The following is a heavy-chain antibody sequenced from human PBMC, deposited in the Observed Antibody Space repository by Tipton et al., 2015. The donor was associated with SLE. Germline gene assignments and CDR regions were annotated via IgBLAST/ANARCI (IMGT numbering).Heavy chain of an antibody. CDR2: MNPNSGNT. V-gene: IGHV1-8*02. J-gene: IGHJ6*02. D-gene: IGHD3-3*01. CDR3: ARFEKYDFWSGYPNYYYYGMDV. CDR1: GGTFSSYA. Sequence: QSGPEVKKPGSSVKVSCKASGGTFSSYAISWVRQATGQGLEWMGWMNPNSGNTGYAQKFQGRVTMTRDTSISTAYMELSSLRSEDTAVYYCARFEKYDFWSGYPNYYYYGMDVWGQGTTVTVSS.